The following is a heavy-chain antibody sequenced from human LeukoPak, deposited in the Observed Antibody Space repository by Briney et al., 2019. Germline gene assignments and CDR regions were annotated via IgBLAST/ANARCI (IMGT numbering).Heavy chain of an antibody. CDR1: GFTFSSYA. J-gene: IGHJ4*02. V-gene: IGHV3-23*01. Sequence: GGSLRLSCAASGFTFSSYAMSWVRQAPGKGLEWVSGLSASGGLTYYADSVKGRFTISRDNSKNTLYLQMNSLGADDTAVYYCAKGGSSYSEMDYWGQGTLVTVSS. CDR3: AKGGSSYSEMDY. CDR2: LSASGGLT. D-gene: IGHD3-22*01.